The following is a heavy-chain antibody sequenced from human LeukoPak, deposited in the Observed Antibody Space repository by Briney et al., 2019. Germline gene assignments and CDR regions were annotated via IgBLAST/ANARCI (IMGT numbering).Heavy chain of an antibody. CDR1: GFTFSSYG. V-gene: IGHV3-33*01. CDR2: IWYDGSNK. Sequence: PGGSLRLSCAASGFTFSSYGMHWVRQAPGKGLEWVAVIWYDGSNKYYADSVEGRFTISRDNSKNTLYLQMNSLRAEDTAVYYCARDSAPSSGYYYAHNWFDPWGQGTLVTVSS. CDR3: ARDSAPSSGYYYAHNWFDP. D-gene: IGHD3-22*01. J-gene: IGHJ5*02.